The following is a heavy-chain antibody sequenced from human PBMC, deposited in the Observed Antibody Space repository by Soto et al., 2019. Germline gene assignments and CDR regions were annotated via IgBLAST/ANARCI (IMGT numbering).Heavy chain of an antibody. D-gene: IGHD5-12*01. CDR1: GFTFGDFA. CDR3: AKSEESSEGWLRYFDF. Sequence: EVQLVESGGGLVQPGRSLRLSCAASGFTFGDFAMHWVRQAPGKGLEWVSGITWNSDYVVYADSVKGRFTISRDNAKNSVYLQMDSLRTEDTALYYCAKSEESSEGWLRYFDFWGQGTLVTVSS. CDR2: ITWNSDYV. V-gene: IGHV3-9*01. J-gene: IGHJ4*02.